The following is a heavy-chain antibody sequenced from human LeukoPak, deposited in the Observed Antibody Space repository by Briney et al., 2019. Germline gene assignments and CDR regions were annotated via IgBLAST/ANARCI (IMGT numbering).Heavy chain of an antibody. D-gene: IGHD3-22*01. Sequence: GGSLRLSCAASGFTFSSYSMNWVRQAPGKGLEWVSYISSGSSTIYYADSVKGRFTISRDNAENSLFLQMNSLRDEDTAVYYCARESYDNSGYFYNWGQGTLVTVSS. J-gene: IGHJ1*01. CDR1: GFTFSSYS. V-gene: IGHV3-48*02. CDR3: ARESYDNSGYFYN. CDR2: ISSGSSTI.